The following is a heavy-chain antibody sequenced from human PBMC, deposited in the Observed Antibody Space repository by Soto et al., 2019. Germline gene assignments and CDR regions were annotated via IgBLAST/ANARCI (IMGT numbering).Heavy chain of an antibody. Sequence: QLQLQESGPGLVKPSETLSLTCTVSGGSISRSSYYWGWIRQPPGKGLEWIGSIYYSGSTYYNPSLKSRVTISVDTSKNQCSLKLSSVTAADTAVYYCARHSVLLWFGELSKTGGWFDPWGQGTLVTVSS. CDR2: IYYSGST. J-gene: IGHJ5*02. CDR1: GGSISRSSYY. D-gene: IGHD3-10*01. CDR3: ARHSVLLWFGELSKTGGWFDP. V-gene: IGHV4-39*01.